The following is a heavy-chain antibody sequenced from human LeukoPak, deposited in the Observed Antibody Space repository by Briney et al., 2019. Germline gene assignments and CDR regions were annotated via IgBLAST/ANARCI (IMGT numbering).Heavy chain of an antibody. CDR3: ARDGDYGDYENPFDY. D-gene: IGHD4-17*01. V-gene: IGHV3-21*01. Sequence: PGGSLRLSCAASGFTFSSYSMNWVRQAPGKGLEWVSSISSNSSYIYYADSVKGRFTISRDNAKNSLYLQMNSLRAEDTAVYYCARDGDYGDYENPFDYWGQGTLVTVSS. CDR2: ISSNSSYI. J-gene: IGHJ4*02. CDR1: GFTFSSYS.